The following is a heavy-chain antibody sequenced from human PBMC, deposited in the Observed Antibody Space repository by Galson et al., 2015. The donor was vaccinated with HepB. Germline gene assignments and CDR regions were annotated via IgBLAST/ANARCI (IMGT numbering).Heavy chain of an antibody. Sequence: SLRLSCAASGFTFSSYSMNWVRQAPGKGLEWVSSISSSSSYIYYADSVKGRFTISRDNTKNSLYLQMNGLRADDTAVYYCARVPGAKDYYYYMDVWGTGTTVTVSS. J-gene: IGHJ6*03. V-gene: IGHV3-21*01. D-gene: IGHD2-2*01. CDR2: ISSSSSYI. CDR1: GFTFSSYS. CDR3: ARVPGAKDYYYYMDV.